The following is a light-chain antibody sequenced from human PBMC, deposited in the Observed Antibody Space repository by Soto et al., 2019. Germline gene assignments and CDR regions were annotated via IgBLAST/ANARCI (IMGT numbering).Light chain of an antibody. Sequence: IQMTQSPSSLSASVGDRVTITCQASQDINKNLIWYQQKPGKAPKLLIYDASDLETGVPSRFSGSGSGTGFTFTISSLQPEDFATYYCQQYESLPLTFGQGTRLE. CDR3: QQYESLPLT. CDR1: QDINKN. CDR2: DAS. J-gene: IGKJ5*01. V-gene: IGKV1-33*01.